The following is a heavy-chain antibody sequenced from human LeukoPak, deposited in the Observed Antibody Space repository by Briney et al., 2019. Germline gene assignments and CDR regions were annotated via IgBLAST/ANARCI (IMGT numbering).Heavy chain of an antibody. CDR3: ARVYCTNGVCYGAGYYYMDV. D-gene: IGHD2-8*01. CDR1: GGSISSSSYY. J-gene: IGHJ6*03. V-gene: IGHV4-39*07. CDR2: IYYSGST. Sequence: PSETLSLTCTVSGGSISSSSYYWGWIRQPPGKGLEWIGSIYYSGSTYYNPSLKSRVTISVDTSKNQFSLKLSSVTAADTAVYYCARVYCTNGVCYGAGYYYMDVWGKGTTVTVS.